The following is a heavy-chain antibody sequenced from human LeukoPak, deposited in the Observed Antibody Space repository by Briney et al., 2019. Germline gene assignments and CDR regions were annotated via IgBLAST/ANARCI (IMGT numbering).Heavy chain of an antibody. CDR1: GGSISSYY. CDR3: ARGDGEYNWNLGGY. CDR2: IYYSGST. V-gene: IGHV4-59*08. J-gene: IGHJ4*02. Sequence: SETLSLTCTVSGGSISSYYWSWIRQPPGKGLEWIGYIYYSGSTNYKPSLKSRVTISVDTSKNQFSLKLSSVTAADTAVYYCARGDGEYNWNLGGYWGQGTLVTVSS. D-gene: IGHD1-20*01.